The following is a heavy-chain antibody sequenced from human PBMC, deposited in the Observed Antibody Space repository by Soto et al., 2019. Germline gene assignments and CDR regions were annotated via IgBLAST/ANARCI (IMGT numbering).Heavy chain of an antibody. J-gene: IGHJ5*02. CDR2: VRGDNGHT. V-gene: IGHV1-18*01. CDR1: GYTFTTLG. D-gene: IGHD2-15*01. Sequence: QVQLVQSGAEVQKPGASVKVSCKASGYTFTTLGISWVRQVPGQGLEWMGWVRGDNGHTNYAQSLQERGIMTTDTSTNTAYMELRSLRSDDTAVYYCARDLGYCRSGTCYRQWFDPWGQGTLVIVSS. CDR3: ARDLGYCRSGTCYRQWFDP.